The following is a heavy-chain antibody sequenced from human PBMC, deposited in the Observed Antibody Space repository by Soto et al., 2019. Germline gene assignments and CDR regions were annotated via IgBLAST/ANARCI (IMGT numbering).Heavy chain of an antibody. Sequence: QVQLQESGPGLVKPSQTLSLTCTVSGDSISSGDHYWSWIRQPPGKGLEWIGYIYYSGTTYSRPSLQSRVTISVDTSKNQFSLKLNSVTAADTAVYYCARGAYSDSSSYFDYWDQGTLVPVSS. CDR1: GDSISSGDHY. J-gene: IGHJ4*02. D-gene: IGHD6-6*01. CDR2: IYYSGTT. CDR3: ARGAYSDSSSYFDY. V-gene: IGHV4-30-4*01.